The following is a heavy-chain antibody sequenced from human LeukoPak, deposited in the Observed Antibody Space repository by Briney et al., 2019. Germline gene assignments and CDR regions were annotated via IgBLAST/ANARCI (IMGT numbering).Heavy chain of an antibody. CDR3: AKNSGWFRFDY. Sequence: GGSLRLSCAASGFTVSSNYMSWVRQAPGKGLEWVSVIYSGGSTYYADSVKGRFTISRDNSKNTLYLQMNSLRAEDTAVYYCAKNSGWFRFDYWGQGTLVTVSS. J-gene: IGHJ4*02. CDR1: GFTVSSNY. V-gene: IGHV3-53*01. D-gene: IGHD6-13*01. CDR2: IYSGGST.